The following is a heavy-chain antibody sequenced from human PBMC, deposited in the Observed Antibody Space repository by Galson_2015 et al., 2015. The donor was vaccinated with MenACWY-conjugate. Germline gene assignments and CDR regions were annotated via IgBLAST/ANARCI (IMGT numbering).Heavy chain of an antibody. CDR3: AKLSTGGGA. V-gene: IGHV3-9*01. CDR1: GFTFDDYA. J-gene: IGHJ5*02. Sequence: SLRLSCAASGFTFDDYAMHWVRHAPGKGLEWVSGISWNGGTIGYADSVKGRFTISRDNAKNPLYLQMNSLRAEDTAFYYCAKLSTGGGAWGQGTLVTVSS. D-gene: IGHD1-14*01. CDR2: ISWNGGTI.